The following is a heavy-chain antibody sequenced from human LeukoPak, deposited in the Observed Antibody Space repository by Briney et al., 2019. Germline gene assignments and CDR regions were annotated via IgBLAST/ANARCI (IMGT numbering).Heavy chain of an antibody. J-gene: IGHJ6*02. CDR1: GFTFSSYG. D-gene: IGHD6-19*01. Sequence: QAGGSLRLSCAASGFTFSSYGMHWVRQAPGKGLEWVAVISYDGSNKYYADSVNGRFTISRDNSKNTLYLKMNSLSAEDTAVYYCAKDLHLYSSGWYTDYYYYYGMDVWGQGTTVTVSS. CDR2: ISYDGSNK. CDR3: AKDLHLYSSGWYTDYYYYYGMDV. V-gene: IGHV3-30*18.